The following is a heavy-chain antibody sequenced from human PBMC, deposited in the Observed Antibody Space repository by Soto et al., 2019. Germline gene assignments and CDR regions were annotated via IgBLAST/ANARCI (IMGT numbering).Heavy chain of an antibody. V-gene: IGHV4-31*03. CDR3: ARAYSQSGYSSIWVFDA. CDR2: ISYSGST. J-gene: IGHJ5*02. CDR1: GGSINSGGYY. Sequence: QVQLQESGPGLVKPSQTLSLICTVSGGSINSGGYYWSWIRQHQGKGLVWIGYISYSGSTYYNPFLRSRVTIAAGASENQFSLKLSSVTAADTAVYFCARAYSQSGYSSIWVFDAWGQGTLVNVYS. D-gene: IGHD6-13*01.